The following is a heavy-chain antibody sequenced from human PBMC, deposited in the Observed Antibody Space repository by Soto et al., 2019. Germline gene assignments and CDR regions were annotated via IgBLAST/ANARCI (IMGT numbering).Heavy chain of an antibody. CDR1: GGSISSSSYY. J-gene: IGHJ4*02. CDR2: INYSGST. V-gene: IGHV4-39*01. CDR3: ARQSRTCEILTGYYPSNFDY. D-gene: IGHD3-9*01. Sequence: SETLSLTCTVSGGSISSSSYYWGWIRQPPGKGLEWTGTINYSGSTYYNTSLKSRVTISVDTSKNQFSLKLSSVTATDTAVYYCARQSRTCEILTGYYPSNFDYWGQGTLVTVS.